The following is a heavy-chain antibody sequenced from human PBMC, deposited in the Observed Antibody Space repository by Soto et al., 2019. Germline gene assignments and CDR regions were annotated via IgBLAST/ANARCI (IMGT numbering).Heavy chain of an antibody. J-gene: IGHJ4*02. CDR1: GFTFRSYA. CDR2: LSGGGGDT. V-gene: IGHV3-23*01. CDR3: ARAQPTYSSSYFDY. D-gene: IGHD6-6*01. Sequence: EVQLLESGGDLVQPGGSLRLSCAASGFTFRSYAMSWVRQAPGKGLEWVSTLSGGGGDTYYTGSVKGRFTISRDNSKNTPYLQMSSLRAEDTAVYYCARAQPTYSSSYFDYWGQGTLVAVSS.